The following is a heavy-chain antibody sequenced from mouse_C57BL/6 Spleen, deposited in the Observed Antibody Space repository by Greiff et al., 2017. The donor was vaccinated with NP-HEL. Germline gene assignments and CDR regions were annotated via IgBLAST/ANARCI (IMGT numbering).Heavy chain of an antibody. J-gene: IGHJ1*03. CDR2: IHPNSGST. CDR1: GYTFTSYW. CDR3: AREGVTTVVATRYFDV. Sequence: QVQLKQPGAELVKPGASVKLSCKASGYTFTSYWMNWVKQRPGQGLEWIGMIHPNSGSTNYNEKFKSKATLPVDKSSSTAYRQLSSLTSEDSAGYYCAREGVTTVVATRYFDVWGTGTTVTVSS. V-gene: IGHV1-64*01. D-gene: IGHD1-1*01.